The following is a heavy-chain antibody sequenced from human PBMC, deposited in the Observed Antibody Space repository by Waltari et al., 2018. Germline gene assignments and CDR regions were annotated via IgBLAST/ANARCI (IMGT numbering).Heavy chain of an antibody. J-gene: IGHJ6*02. CDR1: GGSISSSNW. V-gene: IGHV4-4*02. D-gene: IGHD1-1*01. Sequence: QVQLQESGPGLVKPSGTLSLTCAVSGGSISSSNWWGWFRQPPGKGLEWIGGIYTSGGTNYNPSLKSRVTMSVDTSKNQFSLKLSSVTAADTAVYYCARDWNDGLYYYYGMDVWGQGTTVTVSS. CDR2: IYTSGGT. CDR3: ARDWNDGLYYYYGMDV.